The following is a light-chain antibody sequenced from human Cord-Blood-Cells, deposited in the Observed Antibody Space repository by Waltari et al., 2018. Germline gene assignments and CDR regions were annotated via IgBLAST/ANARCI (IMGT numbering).Light chain of an antibody. V-gene: IGLV2-23*02. CDR2: EVS. Sequence: QSALTQPASVSGSPGQSITISCTGTSRDVGSYNLVSWYQQHPGKAPKLMIYEVSKRPSGVSNRFSDSKSGNTASLTISGLQAEDEADYYCCSYAGSSTWVFGGGTKLTVL. CDR1: SRDVGSYNL. CDR3: CSYAGSSTWV. J-gene: IGLJ3*02.